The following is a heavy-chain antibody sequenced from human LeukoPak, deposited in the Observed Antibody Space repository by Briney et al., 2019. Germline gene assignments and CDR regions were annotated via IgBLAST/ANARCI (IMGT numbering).Heavy chain of an antibody. CDR2: INPNSGGR. D-gene: IGHD2-15*01. V-gene: IGHV1-2*02. CDR3: ARDIDVQDYFDS. J-gene: IGHJ4*02. Sequence: ASVKVSCKASGYSFTGHYLHWVRQAPGQGLEWMGWINPNSGGRKYAQKFQGRVTMTKDISISTAFMELSSLTSDDTAVYYCARDIDVQDYFDSWAQGTLVTVSS. CDR1: GYSFTGHY.